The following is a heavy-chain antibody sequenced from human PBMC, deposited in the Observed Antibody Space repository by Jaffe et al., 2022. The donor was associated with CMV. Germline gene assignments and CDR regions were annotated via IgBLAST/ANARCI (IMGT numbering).Heavy chain of an antibody. CDR3: ARDSGGAMGTSLCLDY. Sequence: QVQLVESGGGVVQPGRSLRLSCAASGFTFSSYGMHWVRQAPGKGLEWVAVIWYDGSNKYYADSVKGRFTISRDNSKNTLYLQMNSLRAEDTAVYYCARDSGGAMGTSLCLDYWGQGTLVTVSS. CDR1: GFTFSSYG. CDR2: IWYDGSNK. J-gene: IGHJ4*02. D-gene: IGHD5-18*01. V-gene: IGHV3-33*01.